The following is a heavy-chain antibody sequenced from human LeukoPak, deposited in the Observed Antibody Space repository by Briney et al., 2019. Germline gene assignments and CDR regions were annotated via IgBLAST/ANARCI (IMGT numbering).Heavy chain of an antibody. CDR1: GFSFSTYT. V-gene: IGHV3-23*01. CDR3: APIGGWGTYPLDH. CDR2: MRVDGGRT. J-gene: IGHJ4*02. D-gene: IGHD3-16*01. Sequence: GGSLRLSCATSGFSFSTYTMSLGRHAPGKGLEWISSMRVDGGRTTYADAVQGRFTISRDNSKNTLYLQMNSLRVDDTAVYYCAPIGGWGTYPLDHWGQGHLVTVSS.